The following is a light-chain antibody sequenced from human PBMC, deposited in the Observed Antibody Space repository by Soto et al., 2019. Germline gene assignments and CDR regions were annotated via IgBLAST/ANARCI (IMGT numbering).Light chain of an antibody. CDR3: ATWDGSLPAEV. Sequence: QSVLTQPPSVSAAPGQKVTISCSGSSSNIGNNYVSWYQQLPGTAPKLLIYDNNKRPSRIPDRFSGSKSGTSGTLDITGLQTGDEADYYCATWDGSLPAEVFGGGTKVTVL. CDR1: SSNIGNNY. V-gene: IGLV1-51*01. CDR2: DNN. J-gene: IGLJ2*01.